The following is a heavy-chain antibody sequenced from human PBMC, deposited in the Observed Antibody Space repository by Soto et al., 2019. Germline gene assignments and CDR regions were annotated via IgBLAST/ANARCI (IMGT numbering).Heavy chain of an antibody. CDR1: GYTFTSYG. CDR2: ISAYNGNT. CDR3: ARDRGSYALDY. V-gene: IGHV1-18*01. D-gene: IGHD1-26*01. J-gene: IGHJ4*02. Sequence: QVQLVQSGAEVKKPGASVKVSCKASGYTFTSYGISWVRQAPGQGLEWMGWISAYNGNTNYAQKLQGRVTMTTATSKSTAYMERRSLRSDDTAVYYGARDRGSYALDYLGPRTLVTVSS.